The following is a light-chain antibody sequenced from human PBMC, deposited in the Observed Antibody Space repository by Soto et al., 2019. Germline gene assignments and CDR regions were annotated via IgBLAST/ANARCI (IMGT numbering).Light chain of an antibody. V-gene: IGKV1-39*01. Sequence: DIQMTQSPSSLSASIGDRVSITCRASQSISTYLNWYQQKPGKAPNLLIYGASSLQTGVPSRFTGSGSGADFTLTISRLEPEDFAVYYCQVYGPSPPITFGQGTRLEL. J-gene: IGKJ5*01. CDR2: GAS. CDR1: QSISTY. CDR3: QVYGPSPPIT.